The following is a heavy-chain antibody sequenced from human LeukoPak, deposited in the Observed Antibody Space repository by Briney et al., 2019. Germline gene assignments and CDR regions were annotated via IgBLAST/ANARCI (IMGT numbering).Heavy chain of an antibody. CDR2: IYPGDSET. CDR1: GYSFTSYW. V-gene: IGHV5-51*01. CDR3: ARQSSSLDFDY. J-gene: IGHJ4*02. D-gene: IGHD6-13*01. Sequence: GESLKISCKHSGYSFTSYWIGWVRQMPGKGLEWMGIIYPGDSETRYSPSFQGQVTISADKSISTAYLQWSSLKASDTAMYYCARQSSSLDFDYWGQGTLVTVSS.